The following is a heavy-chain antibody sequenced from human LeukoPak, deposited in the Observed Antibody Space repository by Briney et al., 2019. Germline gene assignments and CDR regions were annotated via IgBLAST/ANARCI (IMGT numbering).Heavy chain of an antibody. CDR3: ARRGGSGRSFDY. CDR1: GGSVSSTNNY. V-gene: IGHV4-61*01. J-gene: IGHJ4*02. Sequence: SETLSLTRSVSGGSVSSTNNYWSWIRQPPGKGLEWIGYIYYSGSTKYNPSLESRVTISIDTSKNQFSLALRSVTAADTAMYYCARRGGSGRSFDYWGQGTLVTVSS. CDR2: IYYSGST. D-gene: IGHD3-10*01.